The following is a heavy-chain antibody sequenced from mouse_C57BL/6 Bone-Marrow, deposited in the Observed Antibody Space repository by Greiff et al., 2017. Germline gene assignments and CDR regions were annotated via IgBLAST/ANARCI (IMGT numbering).Heavy chain of an antibody. J-gene: IGHJ4*01. CDR1: GYTFTSYW. D-gene: IGHD2-2*01. CDR3: ARERVTTNARDY. V-gene: IGHV1-69*01. CDR2: IDPSDSYT. Sequence: QVQLQQPGAELVMPGASVKLSCKASGYTFTSYWMHWVKQRPGQGLEWIGEIDPSDSYTNYNQKFKGKSTLTVDKSSSTAYMQLSSLTSEHSAVYYCARERVTTNARDYGGKGTSVTVSS.